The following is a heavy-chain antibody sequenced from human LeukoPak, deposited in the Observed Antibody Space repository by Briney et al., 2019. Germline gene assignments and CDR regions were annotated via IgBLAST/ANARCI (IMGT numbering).Heavy chain of an antibody. J-gene: IGHJ6*03. CDR2: IYTSGST. D-gene: IGHD2-2*01. CDR3: ARWSEVVPTPGYYYMDV. CDR1: GGSISSYY. V-gene: IGHV4-4*07. Sequence: SETLSLTCTVSGGSISSYYWSWIRQPAGEGLEWIGRIYTSGSTNYNPSLKSRVTMSVDTSKNQFSLKLSSVTAADTAVYYCARWSEVVPTPGYYYMDVWGKGTTVTVSS.